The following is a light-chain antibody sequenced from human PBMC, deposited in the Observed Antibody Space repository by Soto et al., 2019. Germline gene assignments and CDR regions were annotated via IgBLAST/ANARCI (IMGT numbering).Light chain of an antibody. V-gene: IGLV2-14*01. CDR2: EVS. Sequence: QSALTQPASVSGSPGQSITISCTGTSSDGGAYNYVSWYQQHPGKDPKLMIYEVSNRPSGVSNRFSGSKSGNTASLTISGLQAEDEADYYCSSYTSSSTLYVFGTGTKLTVL. CDR1: SSDGGAYNY. J-gene: IGLJ1*01. CDR3: SSYTSSSTLYV.